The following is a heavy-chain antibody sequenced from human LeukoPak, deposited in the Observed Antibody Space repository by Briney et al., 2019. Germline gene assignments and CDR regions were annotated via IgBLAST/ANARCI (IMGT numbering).Heavy chain of an antibody. Sequence: SDTLPLTCTVSGDSISSGAYYWTWIPQLPGKALERIGYINHSGDTYYNPYLRSRLSRSADTSQNQFSLRLTSVTAADTAVYYCARIGARAVVVINLIHAFDIWGQGTMVAVSS. CDR1: GDSISSGAYY. CDR2: INHSGDT. V-gene: IGHV4-31*03. J-gene: IGHJ3*02. CDR3: ARIGARAVVVINLIHAFDI. D-gene: IGHD3-22*01.